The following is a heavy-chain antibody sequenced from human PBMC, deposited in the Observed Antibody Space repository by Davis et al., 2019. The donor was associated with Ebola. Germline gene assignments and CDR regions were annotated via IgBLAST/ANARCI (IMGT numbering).Heavy chain of an antibody. D-gene: IGHD5-18*01. J-gene: IGHJ6*02. CDR3: ARGWLRGGMDV. Sequence: PSETLSLTCALSGASVSHAGWNWIRQSPSRGLAWLGRTYYKSKWYNDYAVSVNSRITINPDTSKNQFSLQLNSVTPEDTALYYCARGWLRGGMDVWGEGTTVTV. CDR1: GASVSHAG. V-gene: IGHV6-1*01. CDR2: TYYKSKWYN.